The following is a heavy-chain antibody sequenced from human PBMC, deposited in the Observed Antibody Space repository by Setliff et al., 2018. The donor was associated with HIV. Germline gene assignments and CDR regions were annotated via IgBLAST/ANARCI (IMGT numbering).Heavy chain of an antibody. D-gene: IGHD3-10*01. J-gene: IGHJ4*02. CDR2: VSHSGNT. Sequence: SETLSLTCAVSGYSISRGYFWVWVRQPPGKGLEWIGSVSHSGNTDYNISLKSRVTISIDNSNNHFSLKLRSVTAADTAVYYCVSQPESRWQIEYWGQRTLVTVSS. CDR1: GYSISRGYF. V-gene: IGHV4-38-2*01. CDR3: VSQPESRWQIEY.